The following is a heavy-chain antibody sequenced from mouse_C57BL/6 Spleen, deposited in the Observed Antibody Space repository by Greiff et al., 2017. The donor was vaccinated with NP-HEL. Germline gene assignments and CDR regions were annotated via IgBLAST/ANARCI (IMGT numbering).Heavy chain of an antibody. CDR3: IYYGNLYAMDY. V-gene: IGHV1-76*01. CDR1: GYTFTDYY. Sequence: QVQLQQSGAELVRPGASVKLSCKASGYTFTDYYINWVKQRPGQGLEWIARIYPGSGNTYYNEKFKGKATLTAEKSSSTAYMQLSSLTSEDSAVYFCIYYGNLYAMDYWGQGTSVTVSS. D-gene: IGHD2-1*01. CDR2: IYPGSGNT. J-gene: IGHJ4*01.